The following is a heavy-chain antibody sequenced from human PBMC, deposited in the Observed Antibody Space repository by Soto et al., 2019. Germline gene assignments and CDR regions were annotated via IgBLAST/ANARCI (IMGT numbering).Heavy chain of an antibody. CDR2: INGDGGRT. CDR1: GFTFNIYW. J-gene: IGHJ5*02. CDR3: ARDEGLGGSLDP. Sequence: EVQLVESGGGLVQPGGSLRLSCAAAGFTFNIYWMYWVRQAPGKGLVWVSRINGDGGRTEYADSVKGRFTVSRYKAKNTLYLQMNSLRAAYTAIYCCARDEGLGGSLDPCGQGTLVTV. D-gene: IGHD2-15*01. V-gene: IGHV3-74*01.